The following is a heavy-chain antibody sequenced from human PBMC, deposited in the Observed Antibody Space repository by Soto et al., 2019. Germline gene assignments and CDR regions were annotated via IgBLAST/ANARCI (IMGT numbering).Heavy chain of an antibody. CDR1: GGSISSSSYY. CDR2: IYYSGST. J-gene: IGHJ4*02. CDR3: ARLAATTVVFDY. Sequence: QLQLQESGPGLVKPSETLSLTCTVSGGSISSSSYYWGWIRQPPGKGLEWIGSIYYSGSTYYNPSLKSRVTISVDTSKNQFSLKLSSVTAADTAVYYCARLAATTVVFDYWGQGTLVTVSS. V-gene: IGHV4-39*01. D-gene: IGHD4-17*01.